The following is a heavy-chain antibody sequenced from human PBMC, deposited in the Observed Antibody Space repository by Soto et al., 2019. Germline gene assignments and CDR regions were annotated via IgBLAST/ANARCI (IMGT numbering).Heavy chain of an antibody. CDR2: IYSGGST. CDR3: ARSGYSYGPFDY. Sequence: PGGSLRLACAASGFIVSSNYISWVRQAPGKGLEWVSVIYSGGSTYYADSVKGRFTISRDNSKNTLYLQMNSLRAEDTAVYYCARSGYSYGPFDYWGQGTLVTVS. V-gene: IGHV3-53*01. J-gene: IGHJ4*02. D-gene: IGHD5-18*01. CDR1: GFIVSSNY.